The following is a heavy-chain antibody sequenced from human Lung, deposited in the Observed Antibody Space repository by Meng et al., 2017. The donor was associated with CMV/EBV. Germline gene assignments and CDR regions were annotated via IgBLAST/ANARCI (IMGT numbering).Heavy chain of an antibody. Sequence: ASVXVSXKASGYTFTDYRMHWVRQAPGQGLEWMGWISPNNGATNYAQRFQGRVTMTRDTSISTAYMELNRLTHDDTAMYYCASKMYYDFWSAYRGTEGVDPFNIWGQGTLVTVPS. CDR1: GYTFTDYR. CDR3: ASKMYYDFWSAYRGTEGVDPFNI. J-gene: IGHJ3*02. V-gene: IGHV1-2*02. CDR2: ISPNNGAT. D-gene: IGHD3-3*01.